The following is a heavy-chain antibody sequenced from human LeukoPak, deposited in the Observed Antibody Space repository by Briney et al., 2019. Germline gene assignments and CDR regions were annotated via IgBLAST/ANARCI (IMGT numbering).Heavy chain of an antibody. CDR1: GFTFSSFD. V-gene: IGHV3-13*01. CDR3: ARGPPRGKYYYMDV. CDR2: IGTASDA. D-gene: IGHD1-1*01. Sequence: GGSLRLSCAASGFTFSSFDMHWVRQPTGQGLEWVSTIGTASDAYYPGSVEGRFTLSRDNAKNSLYLQMNSLTAGDTAVYYCARGPPRGKYYYMDVWGKGTTVTISS. J-gene: IGHJ6*03.